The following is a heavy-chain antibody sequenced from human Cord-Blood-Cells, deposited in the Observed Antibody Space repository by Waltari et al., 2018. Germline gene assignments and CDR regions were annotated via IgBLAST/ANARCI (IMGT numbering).Heavy chain of an antibody. CDR2: ISSSSTI. V-gene: IGHV3-48*02. CDR1: GFTFSSYS. J-gene: IGHJ4*02. Sequence: EVQLVESGGGLVQPGGSLRLSCAASGFTFSSYSMNWVRQAPGKGMEWVSYISSSSTIYYADSVKGRFTISRDNAKHALYLHMISLRDEDTAVYYCAGRAYWGQGTLVTVSS. D-gene: IGHD2-15*01. CDR3: AGRAY.